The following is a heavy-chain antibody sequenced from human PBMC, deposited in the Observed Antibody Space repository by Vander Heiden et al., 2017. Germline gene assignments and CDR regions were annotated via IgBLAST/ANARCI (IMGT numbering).Heavy chain of an antibody. D-gene: IGHD3-22*01. CDR2: INPSGGST. Sequence: QVQLVQSGAEVKKPGASVKVSGKASGYTCTSYDMHWVRQAPGQGLEWMGIINPSGGSTSYEQKFQGRVTMTRDTSTSTVYMALSSLRSEDTAVYYCARVGYYDSSGYYPFDYWGKGTLVTVSS. CDR3: ARVGYYDSSGYYPFDY. J-gene: IGHJ4*02. V-gene: IGHV1-46*01. CDR1: GYTCTSYD.